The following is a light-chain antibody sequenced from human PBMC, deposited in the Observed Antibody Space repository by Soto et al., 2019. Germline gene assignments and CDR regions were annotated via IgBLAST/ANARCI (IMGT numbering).Light chain of an antibody. CDR2: DNT. J-gene: IGLJ1*01. CDR3: ASWDNSLSAYV. V-gene: IGLV1-51*01. Sequence: QSVLTQPPSVSAAPGQKVTISCSGSSSNIGNHYVAWYQHVPGTAPKLLIYDNTKRPSGIPDRFSGSQSGTSATLAITGLQTGDEADYYCASWDNSLSAYVFGTGTKVTVL. CDR1: SSNIGNHY.